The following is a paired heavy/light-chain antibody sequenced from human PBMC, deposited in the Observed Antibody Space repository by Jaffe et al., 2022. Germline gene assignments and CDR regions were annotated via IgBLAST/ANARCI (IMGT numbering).Light chain of an antibody. CDR2: AAS. CDR3: QQLNSYLALT. V-gene: IGKV1-9*01. CDR1: QGISSY. J-gene: IGKJ4*01. Sequence: DIQLTQSPSFLSASVGDRVTITCRASQGISSYLAWYQQKPGKAPKLLIYAASTLQSGVPSRFSGSGSGTEFTLTISSLQPEDFATYYCQQLNSYLALTFGGGTKVEIK.
Heavy chain of an antibody. D-gene: IGHD3-10*01. CDR1: GFSLSTSGMC. CDR3: ARTITMVRGVITNYWYFDL. V-gene: IGHV2-70*20. CDR2: IDWDDDK. Sequence: QVTLRESGPALVKPTQTLTLTCTFSGFSLSTSGMCVSWVRQPPGKALEWLALIDWDDDKYYSTSLKTRLTISKDTSKNQVVLTMTNMDPVDTATYYCARTITMVRGVITNYWYFDLWGRGTLVTVSS. J-gene: IGHJ2*01.